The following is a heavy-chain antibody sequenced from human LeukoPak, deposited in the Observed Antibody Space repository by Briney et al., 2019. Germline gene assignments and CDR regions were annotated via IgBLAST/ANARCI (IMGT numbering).Heavy chain of an antibody. CDR3: AKGGSSGWFYFDY. D-gene: IGHD6-19*01. V-gene: IGHV3-23*01. Sequence: GGSLRLSCAASGFTFSNYAMSWVRQAPGRGLEWVSTISGSGGSTHYADSVKGRFTVSRDNTKNTLYLQMNSLSAEDTAVYYCAKGGSSGWFYFDYWGQGILVTVSS. CDR1: GFTFSNYA. J-gene: IGHJ4*02. CDR2: ISGSGGST.